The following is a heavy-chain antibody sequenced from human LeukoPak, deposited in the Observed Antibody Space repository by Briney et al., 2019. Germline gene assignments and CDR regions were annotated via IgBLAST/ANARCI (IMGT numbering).Heavy chain of an antibody. CDR1: WVTRSSNY. CDR2: IYSGGST. Sequence: GVLRLSCAASWVTRSSNYKSWVRPAPREGVEWGSVIYSGGSTYYADSVKGRFTISRDNSKNTVYLQMNSLRAEDTAVYYCARGSYSSGWFLPNDYWGQGTLVTVSS. V-gene: IGHV3-53*01. D-gene: IGHD6-19*01. J-gene: IGHJ4*02. CDR3: ARGSYSSGWFLPNDY.